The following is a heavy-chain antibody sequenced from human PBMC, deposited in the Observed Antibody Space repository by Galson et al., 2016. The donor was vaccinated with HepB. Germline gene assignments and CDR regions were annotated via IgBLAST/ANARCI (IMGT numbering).Heavy chain of an antibody. CDR2: MSYAGSNE. J-gene: IGHJ4*02. CDR3: AKDSVSGSYSPYFFDY. Sequence: SLRLSCAASGFSFSNYGMHWVRQAPGKGLEWVAVMSYAGSNEYYADSVKGRFTISRDNSKNTLYLQMNSLRVEDTAVYYCAKDSVSGSYSPYFFDYWGQGILVTVSS. D-gene: IGHD1-26*01. CDR1: GFSFSNYG. V-gene: IGHV3-30*18.